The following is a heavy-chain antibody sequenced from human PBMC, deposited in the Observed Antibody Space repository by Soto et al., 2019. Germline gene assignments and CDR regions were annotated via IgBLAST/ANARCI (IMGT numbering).Heavy chain of an antibody. J-gene: IGHJ4*02. Sequence: ASVKVSCKASGYTFTSYGISWVRQAPGQGLEWMGWISAYNGNTNYAQKLQGRVTMTTDTSTSTAYMDLRSLRSDDTAVYYCAKDLRYGSGSSYRPFDYWGQGTLVTVSS. CDR1: GYTFTSYG. CDR3: AKDLRYGSGSSYRPFDY. V-gene: IGHV1-18*01. CDR2: ISAYNGNT. D-gene: IGHD3-10*01.